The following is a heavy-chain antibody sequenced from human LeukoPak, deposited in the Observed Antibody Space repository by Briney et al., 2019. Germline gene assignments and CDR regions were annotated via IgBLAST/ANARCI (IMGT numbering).Heavy chain of an antibody. D-gene: IGHD3-3*01. Sequence: ASETLSLTCAVYGGSFSGYYWSWIRQPPGKGLEWIGEINHSGSTNYNPSLKSRVTISVDTSKNQFSLKLSSVTAADTAVYYCARGTVAITIFGVVIRSPYYFDYWGQGTLVTVSS. J-gene: IGHJ4*02. CDR3: ARGTVAITIFGVVIRSPYYFDY. CDR2: INHSGST. CDR1: GGSFSGYY. V-gene: IGHV4-34*01.